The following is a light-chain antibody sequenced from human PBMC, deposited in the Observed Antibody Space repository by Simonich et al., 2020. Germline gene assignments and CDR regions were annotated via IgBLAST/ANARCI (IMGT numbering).Light chain of an antibody. CDR2: LAS. J-gene: IGKJ1*01. CDR3: QQYYSTPWT. Sequence: DIVMTQSPDSLAVSLGERATINCKSSQRVLYSSNNKKNLAWYQQKTGQPPKLLIYLASTRESGVPDRFSGSGSGTDFTLTISSLQAEDVAVYYCQQYYSTPWTFGQGTKVEIK. V-gene: IGKV4-1*01. CDR1: QRVLYSSNNKKN.